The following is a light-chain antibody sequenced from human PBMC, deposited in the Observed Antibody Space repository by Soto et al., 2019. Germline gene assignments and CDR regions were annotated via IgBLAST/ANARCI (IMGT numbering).Light chain of an antibody. Sequence: EFVLTQSPGTLSLSPGERATLSCRASQTVRNNYLAWYQQKPGQAPRLLIYDASSRATGIPDRFSGGGSGTKFTLTISSLQADDFGTYYCQQYNFYWSFGQGTKVDIK. J-gene: IGKJ1*01. V-gene: IGKV3-20*01. CDR3: QQYNFYWS. CDR2: DAS. CDR1: QTVRNNY.